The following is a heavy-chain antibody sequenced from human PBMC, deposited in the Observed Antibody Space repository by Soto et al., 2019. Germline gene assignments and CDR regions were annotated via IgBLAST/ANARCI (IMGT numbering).Heavy chain of an antibody. D-gene: IGHD1-26*01. CDR2: ISYDGNSE. CDR3: ARDGYSGRSDGFDI. V-gene: IGHV3-30*14. CDR1: GFTFSAYT. J-gene: IGHJ3*02. Sequence: QMQLVESGGGVVQPGRSLRLSCAASGFTFSAYTMHWVRQAPGKGLEWVAVISYDGNSERYADPVKGRFTVSRDNPKGTLYLQMNSLRAEDTAVCYCARDGYSGRSDGFDIWGQGTMVTVSS.